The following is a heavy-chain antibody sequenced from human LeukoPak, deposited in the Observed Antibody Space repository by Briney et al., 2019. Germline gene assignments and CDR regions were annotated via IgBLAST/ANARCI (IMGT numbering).Heavy chain of an antibody. V-gene: IGHV4-39*07. D-gene: IGHD3-22*01. CDR3: ARGRRRNYYDSSGHFDY. Sequence: PSETLSLTCTVSGGSISSSSYYWGWIRQPPGKGLEWIGSIYYSGSTNYNPSLKSRVTISVDTSKNQFSLKLSSVTAADTAVYYCARGRRRNYYDSSGHFDYWGQGTLVTVSS. J-gene: IGHJ4*02. CDR2: IYYSGST. CDR1: GGSISSSSYY.